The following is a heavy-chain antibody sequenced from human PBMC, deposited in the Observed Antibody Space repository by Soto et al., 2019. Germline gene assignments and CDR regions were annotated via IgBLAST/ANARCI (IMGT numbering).Heavy chain of an antibody. Sequence: QVQLVQSGAEVKKPGSSVKVSCKASGGTFSSYTISWVRQAPGQGLEWMGRIIPILGIANYAPKFQGRVTNTAYKSTSTAYMELSSLRSDDTAVYCCARDRRPYYDFWSGYYRKGCNWFDPWGQGTLVTVSS. CDR1: GGTFSSYT. CDR3: ARDRRPYYDFWSGYYRKGCNWFDP. V-gene: IGHV1-69*08. CDR2: IIPILGIA. D-gene: IGHD3-3*01. J-gene: IGHJ5*02.